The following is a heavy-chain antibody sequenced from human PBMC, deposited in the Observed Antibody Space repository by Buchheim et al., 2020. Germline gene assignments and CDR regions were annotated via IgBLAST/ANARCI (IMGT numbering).Heavy chain of an antibody. D-gene: IGHD2-8*01. J-gene: IGHJ6*02. V-gene: IGHV3-30*18. CDR3: AKMYGNKYADDGIDV. Sequence: QVQLVESGGGVVQPGRSLRLSCAASGFSFSTYDMHWVRQAPGKGLEWVALISYDGSAKYYADSVRGRFTISRDNSKDTLYLRMNSLRPEDTAVYNCAKMYGNKYADDGIDVGGQGT. CDR2: ISYDGSAK. CDR1: GFSFSTYD.